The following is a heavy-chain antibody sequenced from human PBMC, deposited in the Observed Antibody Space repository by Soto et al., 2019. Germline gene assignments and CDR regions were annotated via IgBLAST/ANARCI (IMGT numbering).Heavy chain of an antibody. Sequence: SETLSLTCTVSGGSISSSSYYWGWIRQPPGKGLEWIGSIYYSGSTYYNPSLKSRVTISVDTSKNQFSLKLSSVTAADTAVYYCARHRRDSSSRGFDYWGQGTLGTVSS. J-gene: IGHJ4*02. D-gene: IGHD6-6*01. V-gene: IGHV4-39*01. CDR2: IYYSGST. CDR3: ARHRRDSSSRGFDY. CDR1: GGSISSSSYY.